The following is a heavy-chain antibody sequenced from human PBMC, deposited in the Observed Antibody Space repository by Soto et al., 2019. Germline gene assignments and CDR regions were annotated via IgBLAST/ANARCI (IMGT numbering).Heavy chain of an antibody. Sequence: TSETLSLTCTVSGGSISSYYWSWIRQPPGKGLEWIGYIYYSGSTNYNPSLKSRVTISVDTSKNQFSLKLSFVTAADTAVYYCARRWGDAFDIWGQGTMVTVSS. CDR3: ARRWGDAFDI. J-gene: IGHJ3*02. CDR1: GGSISSYY. V-gene: IGHV4-59*01. CDR2: IYYSGST. D-gene: IGHD1-26*01.